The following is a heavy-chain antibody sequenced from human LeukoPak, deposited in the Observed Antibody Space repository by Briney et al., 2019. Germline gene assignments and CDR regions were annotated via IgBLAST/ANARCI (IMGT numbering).Heavy chain of an antibody. CDR1: GFTFSSYA. D-gene: IGHD2-15*01. CDR3: AREVSGYLDY. Sequence: GGSPRLSCAASGFTFSSYAMHWVRQAPGKGLEWVAVISYDGSNKYYADSVKGRFTISRDNSKNTLYLQMNSLRAEDTAVYYCAREVSGYLDYWGQGTLVTVSS. J-gene: IGHJ4*02. V-gene: IGHV3-30*04. CDR2: ISYDGSNK.